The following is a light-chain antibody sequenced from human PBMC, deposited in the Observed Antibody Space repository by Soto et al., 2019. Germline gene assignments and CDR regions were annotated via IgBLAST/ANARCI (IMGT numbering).Light chain of an antibody. CDR1: SSNIGSNY. J-gene: IGLJ1*01. CDR3: QVWDSSSDYV. V-gene: IGLV1-47*01. Sequence: QSVLTQPPSASGTPGQRVTISCSGSSSNIGSNYVYWYQQLPGTAPKLLIYRNNQRPSGVPDRFSGSNSGNTATLTISRVEAGDEADYYCQVWDSSSDYVFGTGTKVTVL. CDR2: RNN.